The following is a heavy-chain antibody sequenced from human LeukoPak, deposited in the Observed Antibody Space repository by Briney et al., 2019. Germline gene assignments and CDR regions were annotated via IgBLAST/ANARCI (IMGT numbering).Heavy chain of an antibody. CDR2: ISSSSSYI. CDR3: ARGLTMIVVSPFDY. D-gene: IGHD3-22*01. Sequence: GGSLRLSCATSGFIFNIHGMSWVRQAPGKGLEWVSSISSSSSYIYYADSVKGRFTISRDNAKNSLYLQMNSLRAEDTAVYYCARGLTMIVVSPFDYWGQGTLVTVSS. CDR1: GFIFNIHG. J-gene: IGHJ4*02. V-gene: IGHV3-21*01.